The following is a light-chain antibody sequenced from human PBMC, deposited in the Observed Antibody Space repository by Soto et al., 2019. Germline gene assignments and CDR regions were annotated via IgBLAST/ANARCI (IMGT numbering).Light chain of an antibody. CDR2: GAS. CDR1: QSVSSN. Sequence: IVLTQSPATLSVSPGERATLSRRASQSVSSNLAWYQQKPGQAPRLLIYGASTRATGIPARFSGSGSGTAFPLPISSLQSEDFAVYYCQQYYDWPITFGQGTRLE. V-gene: IGKV3-15*01. CDR3: QQYYDWPIT. J-gene: IGKJ5*01.